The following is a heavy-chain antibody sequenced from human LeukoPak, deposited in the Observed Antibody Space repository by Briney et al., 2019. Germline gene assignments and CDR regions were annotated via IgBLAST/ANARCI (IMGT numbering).Heavy chain of an antibody. V-gene: IGHV4-30-4*02. J-gene: IGHJ6*02. CDR3: ARTELLPNYYYYYGMDV. D-gene: IGHD2-15*01. Sequence: PSETLSVTCTVSGGSISSGDYYGSWIRQPPGKGLEWIGYIYYSGSTYYNPSLKSRVTISVDTSKNQFSLKLSSVTAADTAVYYCARTELLPNYYYYYGMDVWGQGTTVTVSS. CDR1: GGSISSGDYY. CDR2: IYYSGST.